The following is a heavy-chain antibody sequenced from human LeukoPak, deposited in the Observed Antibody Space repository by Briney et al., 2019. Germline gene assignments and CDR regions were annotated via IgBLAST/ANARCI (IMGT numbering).Heavy chain of an antibody. CDR1: GASISSSFY. J-gene: IGHJ4*02. CDR3: ARSSGYYSY. V-gene: IGHV4-59*01. Sequence: PSETLSLTCSVSGASISSSFYWSWIRQPPQRGLEWIGDIYYSGNTYYNPSLQSRVTIAVDASKNQFSLKLSSVTAADTAVYYCARSSGYYSYWGQGTLVTVSS. D-gene: IGHD3-22*01. CDR2: IYYSGNT.